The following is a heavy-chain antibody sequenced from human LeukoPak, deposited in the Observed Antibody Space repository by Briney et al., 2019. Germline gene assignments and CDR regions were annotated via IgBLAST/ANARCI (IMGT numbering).Heavy chain of an antibody. Sequence: GGSLRLSCAASGFTFSSYSMNWVRQAPGKGREWVSSISSSSSYIYYADSVKGRFTISRDNAKNSLYLQMNSLRAEDTAVYHCASNVYYGSGSYYPLYYYYGMDVWGQGTTVTVSS. D-gene: IGHD3-10*01. CDR1: GFTFSSYS. J-gene: IGHJ6*02. V-gene: IGHV3-21*01. CDR2: ISSSSSYI. CDR3: ASNVYYGSGSYYPLYYYYGMDV.